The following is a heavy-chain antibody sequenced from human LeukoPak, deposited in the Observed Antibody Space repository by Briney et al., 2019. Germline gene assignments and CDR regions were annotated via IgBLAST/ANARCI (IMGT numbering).Heavy chain of an antibody. Sequence: GGSLRLSCAASGFTFSSYAMSWVRQAPAKGLEWVAVISYDASNKYYADSVKGRFTISRDNSKNTLYLQMNSLRAEDMAVYYCARPPFGDGYNDALDIWGQGTMVTVSS. J-gene: IGHJ3*02. D-gene: IGHD5-24*01. V-gene: IGHV3-30-3*01. CDR3: ARPPFGDGYNDALDI. CDR2: ISYDASNK. CDR1: GFTFSSYA.